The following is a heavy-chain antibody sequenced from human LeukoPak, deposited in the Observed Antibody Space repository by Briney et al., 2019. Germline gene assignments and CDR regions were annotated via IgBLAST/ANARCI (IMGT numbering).Heavy chain of an antibody. Sequence: GGSLRLSCEASGFSFRSFGLHWVRQAPGKGLEWVAFIRYDGNNKYFADSVKGRFSISRDNSKNTVYLQMNSLRPEDTAVYHCAKDTGDYYDTSGNYYAGWFDPWGQGTLVTVSS. CDR2: IRYDGNNK. D-gene: IGHD3-22*01. J-gene: IGHJ5*02. CDR1: GFSFRSFG. V-gene: IGHV3-30*02. CDR3: AKDTGDYYDTSGNYYAGWFDP.